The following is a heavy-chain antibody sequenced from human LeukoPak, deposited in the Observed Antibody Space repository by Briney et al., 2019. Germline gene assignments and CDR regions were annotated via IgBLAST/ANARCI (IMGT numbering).Heavy chain of an antibody. J-gene: IGHJ4*02. V-gene: IGHV3-23*01. CDR2: ISGSGGST. Sequence: PGGSLRLSCAASGFTFSSYAMSWVRQAPGKGLEWVSAISGSGGSTYYADSVKGRFTISRDNSKNTLYLQVNSPRAEDTAVYYCAKDLTLVVVAATTFDYWGQGTLVTVSS. CDR3: AKDLTLVVVAATTFDY. CDR1: GFTFSSYA. D-gene: IGHD2-15*01.